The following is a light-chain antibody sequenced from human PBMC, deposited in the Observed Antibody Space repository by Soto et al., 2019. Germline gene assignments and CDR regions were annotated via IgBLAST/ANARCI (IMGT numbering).Light chain of an antibody. V-gene: IGKV1-5*03. Sequence: DIQGTQSHPTLSASLGDRFTITCLSSQTISNWLAWYQQKPGKAPKLLIYKASTLESGVPSRFSGSGSGTEFTLTISSLQPDDFATYYCQQYNSNSLLTFGGGTKVDIK. CDR3: QQYNSNSLLT. CDR2: KAS. J-gene: IGKJ4*01. CDR1: QTISNW.